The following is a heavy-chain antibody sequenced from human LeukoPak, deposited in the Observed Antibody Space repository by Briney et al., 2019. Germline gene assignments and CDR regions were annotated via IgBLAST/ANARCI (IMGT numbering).Heavy chain of an antibody. CDR3: ARANALNFSIASFLFDY. CDR1: GYTFTDYY. D-gene: IGHD2-2*01. V-gene: IGHV1-2*02. J-gene: IGHJ4*02. CDR2: INPNSCGK. Sequence: ASVNVSCKASGYTFTDYYIHWVRQPPGQGLEWMACINPNSCGKYYAQTLQDRLTLTRDTSIRTKYTELGRLKSDDTAIYYCARANALNFSIASFLFDYWGQGTLVTVSS.